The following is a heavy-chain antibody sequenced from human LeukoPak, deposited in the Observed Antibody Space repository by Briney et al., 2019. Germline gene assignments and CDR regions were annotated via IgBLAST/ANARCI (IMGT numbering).Heavy chain of an antibody. V-gene: IGHV3-23*01. D-gene: IGHD3-10*01. CDR3: AKDQRITMVRGGPFDY. CDR1: GFTFSSYA. CDR2: ISGSGGST. J-gene: IGHJ4*02. Sequence: GGSLRLSCAASGFTFSSYAMGWVRQAPGKGLEWVSAISGSGGSTYYADSVKGRFTISRDNSKNTLYLQMNSLRAEDTAVYYCAKDQRITMVRGGPFDYWGRGTLVTVSS.